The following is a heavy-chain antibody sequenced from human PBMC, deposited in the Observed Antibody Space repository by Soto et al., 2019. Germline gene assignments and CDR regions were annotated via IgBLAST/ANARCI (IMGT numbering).Heavy chain of an antibody. J-gene: IGHJ6*02. Sequence: PSEILSLTCAVSGGSISSGGYSWSWIRQPPGKGLEWIGYIYHSGSTYYNPSLKSRVTISVDRSKNQFSLKLSSVTAADTAVYYCARRRGFPYYYGMDVWGQGTTVTVS. CDR2: IYHSGST. CDR1: GGSISSGGYS. V-gene: IGHV4-30-2*01. CDR3: ARRRGFPYYYGMDV. D-gene: IGHD5-12*01.